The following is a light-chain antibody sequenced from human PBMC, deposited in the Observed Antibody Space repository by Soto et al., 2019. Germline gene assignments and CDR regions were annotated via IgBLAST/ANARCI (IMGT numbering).Light chain of an antibody. V-gene: IGKV1-9*01. CDR2: AAS. J-gene: IGKJ5*01. Sequence: DIQLTQSPSLLAASVGDRVTITCRASQGVSSNLAWYQQEPGKAPKLLIYAASALRSGVPSRFSGSGSGTEFTLTISSLQPEDFATYYCQQLNSYPVTFGQGTRLEIK. CDR3: QQLNSYPVT. CDR1: QGVSSN.